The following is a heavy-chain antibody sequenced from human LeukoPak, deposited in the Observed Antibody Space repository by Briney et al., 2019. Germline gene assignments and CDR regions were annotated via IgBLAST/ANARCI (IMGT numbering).Heavy chain of an antibody. Sequence: PSQTLSLTCTVSGGSITSGGYYWSWIRQRPGQGLEWIGHIAESGTTYYTPSLKSRVTISVDPSKNQFSLKLSSVTAADTAVYYCARGWYRGWFDPWGQGTLVTVSS. CDR1: GGSITSGGYY. J-gene: IGHJ5*02. D-gene: IGHD1-26*01. V-gene: IGHV4-30-4*08. CDR2: IAESGTT. CDR3: ARGWYRGWFDP.